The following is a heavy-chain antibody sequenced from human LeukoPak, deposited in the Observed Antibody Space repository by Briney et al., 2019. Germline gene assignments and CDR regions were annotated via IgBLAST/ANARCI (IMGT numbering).Heavy chain of an antibody. J-gene: IGHJ6*02. D-gene: IGHD3-22*01. CDR3: ARDYYDSSGYSHYYYGMDV. Sequence: ASVKVSCKASGYTFTSYDIHWVRQATGQGLEWMGRMNPNRGDTDYAQKFQGRVTITRDTSASTAYMELSSLRSEDTAVYYCARDYYDSSGYSHYYYGMDVWGQGTTVTVSS. CDR1: GYTFTSYD. V-gene: IGHV1-8*01. CDR2: MNPNRGDT.